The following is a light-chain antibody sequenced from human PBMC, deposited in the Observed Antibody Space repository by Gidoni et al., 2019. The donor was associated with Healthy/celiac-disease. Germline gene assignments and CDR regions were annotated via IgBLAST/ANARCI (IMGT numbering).Light chain of an antibody. CDR3: QQYNSYLIT. J-gene: IGKJ5*01. CDR1: QSISSW. V-gene: IGKV1-5*03. Sequence: DIQMTQSPSTLSASVGDRVTITCRASQSISSWLAWYQQKPGKAPKLLIYKASSLESGVPSRFSGSGSGTEFTLTISSLQPDDFATYYCQQYNSYLITFGHXTRLEIK. CDR2: KAS.